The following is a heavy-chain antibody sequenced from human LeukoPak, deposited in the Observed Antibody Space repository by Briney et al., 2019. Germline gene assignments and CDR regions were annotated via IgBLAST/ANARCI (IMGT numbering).Heavy chain of an antibody. CDR2: ISYDGSNK. CDR1: GFTFSSYG. J-gene: IGHJ5*02. V-gene: IGHV3-30*03. Sequence: PGRSLRLSCAASGFTFSSYGMHWVRQAPGKGLEWVAVISYDGSNKYYADSVKGRFTISRDNAKNTLYLQMNSLRAEDTAVYYCARVEEQQPYNWFDPWGQGTLVTVSS. D-gene: IGHD6-13*01. CDR3: ARVEEQQPYNWFDP.